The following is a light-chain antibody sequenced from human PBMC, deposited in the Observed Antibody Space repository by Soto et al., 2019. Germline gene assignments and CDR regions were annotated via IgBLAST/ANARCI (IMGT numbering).Light chain of an antibody. CDR1: QSVSSN. V-gene: IGKV3-15*01. Sequence: EIGLTQSPATLSVSPGERATLSCRASQSVSSNLAWYQQKPGQAPRLLIYGASTRATGIPARSSGSGSGTEFTLTISSLQSEDFAVYYCQQYNNWPLTFGQGTRWIS. CDR3: QQYNNWPLT. CDR2: GAS. J-gene: IGKJ1*01.